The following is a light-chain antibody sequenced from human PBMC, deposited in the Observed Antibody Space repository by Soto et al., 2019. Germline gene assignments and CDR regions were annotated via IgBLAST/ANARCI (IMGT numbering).Light chain of an antibody. J-gene: IGKJ1*01. CDR3: QAYNNWPRT. V-gene: IGKV3-15*01. CDR1: QSVSSN. CDR2: GAS. Sequence: EIVMTQSPATLSVSPGERATLSCRASQSVSSNLAWYQQKPGQAPRLLIYGASTRATGIPARFSGSGSGTEFTPTISSLQSEDFAVYYCQAYNNWPRTFGKGTKVEIK.